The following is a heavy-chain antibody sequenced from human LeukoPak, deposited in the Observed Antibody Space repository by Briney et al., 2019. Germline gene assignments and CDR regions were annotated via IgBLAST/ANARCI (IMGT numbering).Heavy chain of an antibody. CDR2: IYYSGST. CDR1: GGSISSYY. D-gene: IGHD3-10*01. CDR3: ARTTMVRGTYYMDV. V-gene: IGHV4-59*01. J-gene: IGHJ6*03. Sequence: SETLSLTCTVSGGSISSYYWSWIRQPPGKGLEWIGYIYYSGSTNYNPSLKSRVTISVDASKNQFSLKLSSVTAADTAVYYCARTTMVRGTYYMDVWGKGTTVTISS.